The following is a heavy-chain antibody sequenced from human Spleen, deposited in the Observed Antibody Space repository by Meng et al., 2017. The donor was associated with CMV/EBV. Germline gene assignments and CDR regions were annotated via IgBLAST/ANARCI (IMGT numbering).Heavy chain of an antibody. Sequence: GGSLRLSCAASGFTFTRYTMNWVRQAPVKGLEWVSSISHSSTYIYYADSVRGRFTISRDNAKNSLYLQMNSLRAEDTAVYYCARYGYAFDYWGQGTLVTVSS. CDR3: ARYGYAFDY. D-gene: IGHD5-18*01. V-gene: IGHV3-21*01. J-gene: IGHJ4*02. CDR2: ISHSSTYI. CDR1: GFTFTRYT.